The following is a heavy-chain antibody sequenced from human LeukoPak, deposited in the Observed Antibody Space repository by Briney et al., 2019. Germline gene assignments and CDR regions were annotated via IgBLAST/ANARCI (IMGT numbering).Heavy chain of an antibody. CDR1: GGSFSGYY. CDR3: ASTETGGTSGYLEN. J-gene: IGHJ4*02. D-gene: IGHD2-15*01. CDR2: INHSGST. Sequence: SETLSLTCAVYGGSFSGYYWSWIRQPPGKGLEWIGEINHSGSTNYNPSLKSRVTISVDTSKNQFSLKLSSVTAADTAVYYCASTETGGTSGYLENWGQGTLVTVSS. V-gene: IGHV4-34*01.